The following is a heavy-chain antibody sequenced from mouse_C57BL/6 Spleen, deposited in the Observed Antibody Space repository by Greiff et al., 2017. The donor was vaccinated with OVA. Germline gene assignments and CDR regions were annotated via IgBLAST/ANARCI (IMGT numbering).Heavy chain of an antibody. CDR3: ARSGITYWYFEV. D-gene: IGHD1-1*01. CDR1: GYTFTSYW. J-gene: IGHJ1*03. CDR2: IDPSDSYT. V-gene: IGHV1-59*01. Sequence: VQLQQPGAELVRPGTSVKLSCKASGYTFTSYWMHWVKQRPGQGLEWIGVIDPSDSYTNYNQKFKGKATLTVDTSSSTAYMQLSSLTSEDSAVYYCARSGITYWYFEVWGTGTTVTVSS.